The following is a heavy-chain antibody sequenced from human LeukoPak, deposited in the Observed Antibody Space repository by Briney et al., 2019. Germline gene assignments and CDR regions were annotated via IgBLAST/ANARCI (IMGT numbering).Heavy chain of an antibody. CDR3: ARLTGDWGVWVFFDY. D-gene: IGHD2-21*02. CDR2: ISAYNGNT. J-gene: IGHJ4*02. CDR1: GYTFTSYG. Sequence: ASVKVSCKASGYTFTSYGISWVRQAPGQGLEWMGWISAYNGNTNYAQKLQGRVTMTTDTSTSTAYMELRSLRSDDTAVYYCARLTGDWGVWVFFDYWGQGTLVTVSS. V-gene: IGHV1-18*01.